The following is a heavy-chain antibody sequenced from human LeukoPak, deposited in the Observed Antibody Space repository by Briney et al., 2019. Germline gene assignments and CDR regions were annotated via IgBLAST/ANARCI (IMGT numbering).Heavy chain of an antibody. CDR2: IYTSGST. CDR1: GGSISSYY. V-gene: IGHV4-4*07. CDR3: AGGFSGGGGTGSYFDY. Sequence: SETLSLTCTVSGGSISSYYWSWIRQPAGKGLEWIGRIYTSGSTNYNPSLKSRVTMSVDTSKNQFSLKLSSVTAADTAVYYCAGGFSGGGGTGSYFDYWGQGTLVTVSS. J-gene: IGHJ4*02. D-gene: IGHD3-10*01.